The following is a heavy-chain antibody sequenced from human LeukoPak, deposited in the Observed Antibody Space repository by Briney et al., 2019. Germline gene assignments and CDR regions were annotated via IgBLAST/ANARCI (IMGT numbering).Heavy chain of an antibody. Sequence: GGPLRLSCAASGFSFSDYNMNWVRQAPGKGLEWVSYITSSSSTIYYADSVKGRFTISRDNAKNSLYLQMNSLRVEDTAVYYRARAWSGYTYGYYHWGQGTLVTVSS. CDR1: GFSFSDYN. D-gene: IGHD5-18*01. J-gene: IGHJ5*02. CDR3: ARAWSGYTYGYYH. V-gene: IGHV3-48*01. CDR2: ITSSSSTI.